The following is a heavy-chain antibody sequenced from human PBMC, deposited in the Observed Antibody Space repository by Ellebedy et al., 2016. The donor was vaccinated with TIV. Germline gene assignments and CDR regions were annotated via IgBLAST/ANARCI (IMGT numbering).Heavy chain of an antibody. CDR1: GGSFNNYY. D-gene: IGHD6-19*01. V-gene: IGHV4-34*01. J-gene: IGHJ4*02. Sequence: MPSETLSLTCAVYGGSFNNYYWSWIRQPPGKGLEWIGEVLHSGGPTYNPSLKSRVTVSADTSKHQFSLNLTSVTAADTAVYYCARGARSSDRRFDSWGQGTLVTVSS. CDR3: ARGARSSDRRFDS. CDR2: VLHSGGP.